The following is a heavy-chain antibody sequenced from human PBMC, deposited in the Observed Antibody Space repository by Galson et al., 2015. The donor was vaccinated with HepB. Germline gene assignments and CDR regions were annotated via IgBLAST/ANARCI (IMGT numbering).Heavy chain of an antibody. J-gene: IGHJ4*02. D-gene: IGHD2-15*01. CDR3: ARELVVVAATYPVDY. V-gene: IGHV3-48*01. CDR1: GFTFSSYT. CDR2: ISSRSRTI. Sequence: SLRLSCAASGFTFSSYTMNWVRQAPGKGLEWASYISSRSRTIYYADSVKGRFTISRDNAKNSLYLQMNSLRAEDTAVYYCARELVVVAATYPVDYWGQGTLVTVSS.